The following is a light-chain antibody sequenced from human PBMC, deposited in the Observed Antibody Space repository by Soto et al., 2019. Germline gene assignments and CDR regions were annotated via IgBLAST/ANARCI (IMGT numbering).Light chain of an antibody. CDR3: SSYAGSNKFV. V-gene: IGLV2-8*01. Sequence: QSVLTQPPSASGSPGQSVTISCTGTSSDVGGYDYVSWYQRHPGKAPKLIIYEVTERPSGVPDRFSGSKSGNTASLTVSGLQAEDEADYYCSSYAGSNKFVFGGGTKLTVL. J-gene: IGLJ2*01. CDR2: EVT. CDR1: SSDVGGYDY.